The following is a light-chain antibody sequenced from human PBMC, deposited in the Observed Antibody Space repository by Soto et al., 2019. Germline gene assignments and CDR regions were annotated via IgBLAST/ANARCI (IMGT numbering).Light chain of an antibody. J-gene: IGKJ1*01. Sequence: EIVLKQSQGTLSLSPGERATLSCRASQSFSSSYLAWYQQEPGQAPRPLIYGASSRAIGIPDRFSGSGSGTDFTLTISRLEPEDFAVYYCQQYGSSPWTFGQGTKVEIK. CDR1: QSFSSSY. V-gene: IGKV3-20*01. CDR3: QQYGSSPWT. CDR2: GAS.